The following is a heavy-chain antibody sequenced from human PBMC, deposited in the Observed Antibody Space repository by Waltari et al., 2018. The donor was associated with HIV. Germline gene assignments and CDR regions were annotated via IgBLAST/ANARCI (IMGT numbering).Heavy chain of an antibody. V-gene: IGHV4-39*01. J-gene: IGHJ6*02. Sequence: QLQLQESGPGLVKPSETLSLTCTVSGGSISSSSYYWGWIRQPPGKGLEWIGSIYYSGVTYYNPSLKSRFTICLDTSKNQFSLKLSSVSAADTAVYYCASPNPSYSSGWYPVVGYYYGMDVWGQGTTVTVSS. CDR3: ASPNPSYSSGWYPVVGYYYGMDV. CDR1: GGSISSSSYY. D-gene: IGHD6-19*01. CDR2: IYYSGVT.